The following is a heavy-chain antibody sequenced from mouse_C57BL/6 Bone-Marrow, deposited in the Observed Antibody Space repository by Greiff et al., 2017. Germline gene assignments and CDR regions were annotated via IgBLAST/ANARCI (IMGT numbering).Heavy chain of an antibody. CDR2: IYPRSGNT. V-gene: IGHV1-81*01. J-gene: IGHJ4*01. CDR1: GYTFTSYG. CDR3: ERDGYYAMDY. D-gene: IGHD2-3*01. Sequence: LVESGAELARPGASVKLSCKASGYTFTSYGISWVKQRTGQGLEWIGEIYPRSGNTYYNEKFKGKATLTAAKSSSTAYMGLRSLTSEDSAFYFCERDGYYAMDYWGKGTTATVSS.